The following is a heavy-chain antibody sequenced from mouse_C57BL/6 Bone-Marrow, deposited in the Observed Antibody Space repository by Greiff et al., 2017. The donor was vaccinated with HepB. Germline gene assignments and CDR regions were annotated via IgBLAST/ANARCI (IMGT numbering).Heavy chain of an antibody. V-gene: IGHV1-5*01. CDR2: IYPGNSDT. CDR1: GYTFTSYW. Sequence: VQLQQSGTVLARPGASVKMSCKTSGYTFTSYWMHWVKQRPGQGLEWIGAIYPGNSDTSYNQKFKGKAKLTAVTSASTAYMELSSLTNEDSAVYYCTKIPSHYYGSSQDFDYWGQGTTLTVSS. CDR3: TKIPSHYYGSSQDFDY. D-gene: IGHD1-1*01. J-gene: IGHJ2*01.